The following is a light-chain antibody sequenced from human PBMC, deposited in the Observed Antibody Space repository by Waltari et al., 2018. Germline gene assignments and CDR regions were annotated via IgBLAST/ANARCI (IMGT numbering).Light chain of an antibody. CDR2: DAS. CDR3: QQRSNWPGT. J-gene: IGKJ1*01. V-gene: IGKV3-11*01. Sequence: PGERATLSCRASQSVSSYLAWYQQKPGQAPRLLIYDASNRATGIPARFSGSGSGTDFTLTISSLEPEDFAVYYCQQRSNWPGTFGQGTKVEIK. CDR1: QSVSSY.